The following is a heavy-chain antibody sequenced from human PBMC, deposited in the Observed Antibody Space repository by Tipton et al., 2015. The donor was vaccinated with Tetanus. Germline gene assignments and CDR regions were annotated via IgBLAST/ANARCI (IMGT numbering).Heavy chain of an antibody. V-gene: IGHV1-2*02. Sequence: QLVQSGAEVKKPGASVKVSCKASGYTSTGYYIYWVRQAPGQGLEWMGWIDPNSGGTVYAQKFQGRVTMTRDTSISTAYMELISLRSDDTAVYYCGGDRGDYIFFGMDVWGPGAPVTVS. J-gene: IGHJ6*02. CDR3: GGDRGDYIFFGMDV. D-gene: IGHD3-22*01. CDR2: IDPNSGGT. CDR1: GYTSTGYY.